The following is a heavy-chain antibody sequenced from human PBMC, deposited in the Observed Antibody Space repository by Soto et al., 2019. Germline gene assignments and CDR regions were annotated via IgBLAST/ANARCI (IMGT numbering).Heavy chain of an antibody. CDR2: IIPVFGTP. J-gene: IGHJ4*02. V-gene: IGHV1-69*06. CDR3: AAYYDNSGGWIYSEY. Sequence: AQLVQSGAEVKKPGSSVKVSCKASGGTLSSAFSSYAISWVRQAPGQGLEWMGGIIPVFGTPNYAQKFQGRVTITADKSTTTAYMSLSSLRSEDTAVYYCAAYYDNSGGWIYSEYRGQGTLGTVSA. CDR1: GGTLSSAFSSYA. D-gene: IGHD3-22*01.